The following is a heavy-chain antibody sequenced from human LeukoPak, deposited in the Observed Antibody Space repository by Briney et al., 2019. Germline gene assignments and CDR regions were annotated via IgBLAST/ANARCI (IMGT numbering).Heavy chain of an antibody. V-gene: IGHV4-59*12. CDR3: AREATVVVAPMVL. CDR2: IYYSGST. D-gene: IGHD2-15*01. J-gene: IGHJ4*02. CDR1: GDSITSYY. Sequence: SETLSLTCTVSGDSITSYYWSWIWQPPGKGLDWIGNIYYSGSTNYNPSLKSRVTISVDTSKNQFSLKLSSVTAADTAVYYCAREATVVVAPMVLWGQGSLVTVSS.